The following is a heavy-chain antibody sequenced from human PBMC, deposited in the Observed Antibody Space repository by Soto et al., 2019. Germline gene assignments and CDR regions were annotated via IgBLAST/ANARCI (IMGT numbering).Heavy chain of an antibody. CDR1: GGSIRSYY. Sequence: PSETLSLTCTVSGGSIRSYYWSWIRQHPGKGLEWIGYIYYSGSTYYNPSLKSRVTISVDTSKNQFSLKLSSVTAADTAVYYCARVFGFGGMDVWGQGTTVTVSS. CDR3: ARVFGFGGMDV. J-gene: IGHJ6*02. V-gene: IGHV4-31*03. D-gene: IGHD3-10*01. CDR2: IYYSGST.